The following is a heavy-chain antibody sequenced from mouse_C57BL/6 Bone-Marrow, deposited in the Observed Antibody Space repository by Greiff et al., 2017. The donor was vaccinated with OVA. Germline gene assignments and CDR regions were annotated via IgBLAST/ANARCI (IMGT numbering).Heavy chain of an antibody. J-gene: IGHJ3*01. CDR2: ISDGGSYT. Sequence: DVKLVESGGGLVKPGGSLKLSCAASGFTFSSYAMSWVRQTPEKRLEWVATISDGGSYTYYPDNVKGRFTISRDNAKNNLYLQMSHLKSEDTAMYYCAGPSTMVTTGFAYWGQGTLVTVSA. CDR1: GFTFSSYA. D-gene: IGHD2-2*01. CDR3: AGPSTMVTTGFAY. V-gene: IGHV5-4*03.